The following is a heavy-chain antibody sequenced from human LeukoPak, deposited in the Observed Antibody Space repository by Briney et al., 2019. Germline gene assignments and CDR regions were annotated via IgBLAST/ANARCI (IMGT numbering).Heavy chain of an antibody. CDR3: ARGDVLLWFGESHYYMDV. Sequence: ASVKVSCKASGYTFTSYYMHWVRQAPGQGLEWMGIINPSGGSTSYAQKFQGRVTMTRGMSTSTVYMELSSLRSEDTAVYYCARGDVLLWFGESHYYMDVWGKGTTVTVSS. J-gene: IGHJ6*03. CDR2: INPSGGST. V-gene: IGHV1-46*01. CDR1: GYTFTSYY. D-gene: IGHD3-10*01.